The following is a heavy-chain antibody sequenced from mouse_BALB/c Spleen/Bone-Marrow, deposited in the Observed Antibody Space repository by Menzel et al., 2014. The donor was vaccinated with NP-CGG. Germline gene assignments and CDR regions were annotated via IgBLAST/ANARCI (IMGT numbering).Heavy chain of an antibody. D-gene: IGHD1-1*01. CDR1: GYSFTGYT. J-gene: IGHJ4*01. Sequence: VQLQQSGPELVKPGASMKISCKASGYSFTGYTMNWVKQSHGKNLEWIGLINPYSDVTIYNQKFKGKATLTVDKSSSTAYMELLSLTSEDSAAYYCATLYDSYAMDYWGQGTSVTVSS. CDR2: INPYSDVT. CDR3: ATLYDSYAMDY. V-gene: IGHV1-37*01.